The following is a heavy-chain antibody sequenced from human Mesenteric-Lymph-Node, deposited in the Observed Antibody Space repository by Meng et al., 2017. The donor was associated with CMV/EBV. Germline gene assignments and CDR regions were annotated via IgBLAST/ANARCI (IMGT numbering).Heavy chain of an antibody. Sequence: SGPTLVNPTQTLTLTCTFTGFSLRTSGMCVSWVGQPPVKALEWLTLIDRDDDKYYSTSLKTRLTISKDTSKNQVDLTMTNMDPVDTATYYCARSVVVPAAMFDYWGQGTLVTVSS. CDR1: GFSLRTSGMC. D-gene: IGHD2-2*01. V-gene: IGHV2-70*20. CDR2: IDRDDDK. J-gene: IGHJ4*02. CDR3: ARSVVVPAAMFDY.